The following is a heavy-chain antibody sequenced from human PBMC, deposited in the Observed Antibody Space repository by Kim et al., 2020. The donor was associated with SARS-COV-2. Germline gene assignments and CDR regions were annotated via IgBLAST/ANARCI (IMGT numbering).Heavy chain of an antibody. CDR3: ARERSSWFYYYYRMDV. Sequence: GGSLRLSCAASGFTFSSYWMSWVRQAPGKGLEWVANIKQDGSEKYYVDSVKGRFTISRDNAKNSLYLQMNSLRAEDTAVYYCARERSSWFYYYYRMDVWGQGTTVTVSS. CDR1: GFTFSSYW. J-gene: IGHJ6*02. V-gene: IGHV3-7*03. D-gene: IGHD6-13*01. CDR2: IKQDGSEK.